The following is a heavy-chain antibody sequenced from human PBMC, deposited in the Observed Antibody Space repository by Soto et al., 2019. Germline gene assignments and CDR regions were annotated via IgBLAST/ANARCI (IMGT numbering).Heavy chain of an antibody. CDR1: GGSLRNSV. CDR2: VIPILGTA. CDR3: ARRGHPGH. V-gene: IGHV1-69*01. Sequence: QVQLVQSGAEVKKPGSSVKVSCTASGGSLRNSVISWVRQAPAQRLEWMGGVIPILGTANYAQKFQGRVTMTADEATSTAYMDVSSLRPDVTAVYYCARRGHPGHWGPGTLVIVSS. J-gene: IGHJ4*02.